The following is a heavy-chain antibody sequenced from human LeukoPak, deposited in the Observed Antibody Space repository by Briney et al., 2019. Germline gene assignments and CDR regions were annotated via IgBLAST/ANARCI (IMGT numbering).Heavy chain of an antibody. V-gene: IGHV3-30*02. Sequence: PGGALRLSCPASGFTFSNYGMHWVRQAPGKGLEWVAFIRYDGSNKYYADSVKGRFTISRDNSKNTLYLQMNSLRAEDTAVYYCLEGTHDYWGQGTLVTVSS. CDR1: GFTFSNYG. J-gene: IGHJ4*02. CDR2: IRYDGSNK. CDR3: LEGTHDY. D-gene: IGHD1-1*01.